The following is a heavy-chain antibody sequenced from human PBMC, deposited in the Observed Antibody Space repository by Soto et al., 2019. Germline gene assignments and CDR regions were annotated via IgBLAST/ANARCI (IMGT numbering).Heavy chain of an antibody. J-gene: IGHJ4*02. CDR1: GYTFTSYG. D-gene: IGHD5-18*01. CDR3: ARVAWHHTAMVKGDY. CDR2: ISAYNGNT. V-gene: IGHV1-18*01. Sequence: EASVKVSCKASGYTFTSYGISWVRQAPGQGLEWMGWISAYNGNTNYAQKLQGRVTMTTDTSTSTAYMELRSLRSDDTAVYYCARVAWHHTAMVKGDYWGQGTLVTVSS.